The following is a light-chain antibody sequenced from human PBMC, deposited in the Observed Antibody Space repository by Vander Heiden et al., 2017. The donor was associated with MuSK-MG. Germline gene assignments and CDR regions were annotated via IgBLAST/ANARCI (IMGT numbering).Light chain of an antibody. CDR2: TAS. V-gene: IGKV1-12*01. Sequence: DTQMTPSPSSVSASVGDRVTITCRASQGIAAWLAWYQQKPGKAPKLLIYTASNLQSGVPSRFSGSGSGTDFTLTISSLQPEDSATYYCQQVDRFPITFGQGTLLXIK. CDR1: QGIAAW. CDR3: QQVDRFPIT. J-gene: IGKJ5*01.